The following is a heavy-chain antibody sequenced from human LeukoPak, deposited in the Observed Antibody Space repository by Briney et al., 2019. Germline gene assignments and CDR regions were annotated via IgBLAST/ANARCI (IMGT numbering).Heavy chain of an antibody. D-gene: IGHD3-22*01. J-gene: IGHJ2*01. CDR1: GGTFSSYA. CDR3: ARSPTYYYDSSGYPYWYFDL. Sequence: SVTVSCKASGGTFSSYAVSWVRQAPGQGLEWMGGIIPIFGTANYAQKFQGRVTITADESTSTAYMELSSLRSEDTAVYYCARSPTYYYDSSGYPYWYFDLWGRGTLVTVSS. V-gene: IGHV1-69*13. CDR2: IIPIFGTA.